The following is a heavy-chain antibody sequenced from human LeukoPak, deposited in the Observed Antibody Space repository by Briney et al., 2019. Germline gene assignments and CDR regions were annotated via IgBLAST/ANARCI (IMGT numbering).Heavy chain of an antibody. D-gene: IGHD3-22*01. CDR1: GFTFSSYS. CDR3: ARDRGRLVVVVTRGYYGMDV. J-gene: IGHJ6*02. V-gene: IGHV3-48*02. CDR2: ISSSSSTI. Sequence: GRSLRLSCAASGFTFSSYSMNWVRQAPGKGLEWVSYISSSSSTIYYADSVKGRFTISRDNAKNSLYLQMNSLRDEDTAVYYCARDRGRLVVVVTRGYYGMDVWGQGTTVTVSS.